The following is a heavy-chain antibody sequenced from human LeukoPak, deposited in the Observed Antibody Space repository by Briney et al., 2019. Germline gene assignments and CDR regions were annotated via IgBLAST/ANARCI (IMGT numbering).Heavy chain of an antibody. CDR3: ARDEYSSGCFDP. J-gene: IGHJ5*02. V-gene: IGHV4-59*12. CDR1: GGSISSYY. D-gene: IGHD6-19*01. Sequence: SETLSLTCTVSGGSISSYYWSWIRQPPGKGLEWIGYIYYSGSTNYNPSLKSRVTISVDTSKNQFSLKLSSVTAADTAVYYCARDEYSSGCFDPWGQGTLVTVSS. CDR2: IYYSGST.